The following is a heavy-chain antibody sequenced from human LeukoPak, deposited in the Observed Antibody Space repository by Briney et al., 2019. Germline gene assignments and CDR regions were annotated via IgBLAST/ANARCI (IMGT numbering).Heavy chain of an antibody. V-gene: IGHV1-46*01. Sequence: ASVKVSCKASGYTFTSYYMHWVRQAPGQGLEWMGIINPSGGSTSYAQKFQGRVTMTEDTSTDTAYMELSSLRSEDTAVYYCATAPLRYFDWLCLTHWGQGTLVTVSS. J-gene: IGHJ4*02. CDR2: INPSGGST. D-gene: IGHD3-9*01. CDR1: GYTFTSYY. CDR3: ATAPLRYFDWLCLTH.